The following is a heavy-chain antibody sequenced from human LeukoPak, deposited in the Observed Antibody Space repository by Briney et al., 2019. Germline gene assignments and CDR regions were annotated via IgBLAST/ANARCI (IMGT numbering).Heavy chain of an antibody. V-gene: IGHV3-23*01. D-gene: IGHD5-24*01. J-gene: IGHJ4*02. CDR2: ISGSGGST. Sequence: GGSLRLSCAASGLTFSSYAMSWVRQAPGKGLEWVSAISGSGGSTYYADSVKGRFTISRDNSKNTLYLQMNSLRAEDTAVYYCAKDDGPEMATMFDYWGQGTLVTVSS. CDR3: AKDDGPEMATMFDY. CDR1: GLTFSSYA.